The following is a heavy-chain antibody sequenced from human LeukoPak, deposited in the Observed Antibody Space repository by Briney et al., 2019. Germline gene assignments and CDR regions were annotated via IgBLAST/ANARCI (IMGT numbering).Heavy chain of an antibody. CDR1: GGSISSYY. V-gene: IGHV4-4*07. CDR2: IYTSGST. Sequence: KPSETLSLTCTVSGGSISSYYWSWIRQPAGKGLEWIGRIYTSGSTNYNPSLKSRVTMSVDTSKNQFSLKLSSVTAADTAVYYCARGRYDSSGYYTRYWYFDLWGRGTLVTVSS. D-gene: IGHD3-22*01. J-gene: IGHJ2*01. CDR3: ARGRYDSSGYYTRYWYFDL.